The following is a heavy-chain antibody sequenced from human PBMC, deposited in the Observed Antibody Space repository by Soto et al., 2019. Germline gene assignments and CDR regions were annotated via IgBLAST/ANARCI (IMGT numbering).Heavy chain of an antibody. D-gene: IGHD3-22*01. V-gene: IGHV3-30-3*01. J-gene: IGHJ6*02. CDR2: ISYDGSNK. CDR3: ARDRAYYYDSSAFLDV. Sequence: LRLSCAASGFTFSSYAMHWVRQAPGKGLEWVAVISYDGSNKYYADSVKGRFTISRDNSKNTLYLQMNSLRAEDTAVYYCARDRAYYYDSSAFLDVWGQGTTVTVSS. CDR1: GFTFSSYA.